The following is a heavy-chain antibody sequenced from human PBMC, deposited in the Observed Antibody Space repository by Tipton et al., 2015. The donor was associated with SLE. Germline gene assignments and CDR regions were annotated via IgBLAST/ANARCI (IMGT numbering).Heavy chain of an antibody. CDR1: GFTFSSYS. J-gene: IGHJ3*02. CDR3: ARGGSSVVVPAGAFDI. CDR2: ISSSSSTI. V-gene: IGHV3-48*01. Sequence: SLRLSCAASGFTFSSYSMNWVRQAPGKGLEWVSYISSSSSTIYYADSVKGRFTISGDNAKNSLYLQMNSLRAEDTAVYYCARGGSSVVVPAGAFDIWGQGTMVTVSS. D-gene: IGHD2-2*01.